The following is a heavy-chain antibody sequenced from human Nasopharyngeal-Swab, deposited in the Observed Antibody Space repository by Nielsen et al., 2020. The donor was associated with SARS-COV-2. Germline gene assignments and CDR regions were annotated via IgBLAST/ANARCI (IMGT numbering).Heavy chain of an antibody. CDR2: MKPNGFN. CDR3: AGHPADFDF. Sequence: SETLSLTCDVSGASISDYHWSWIRQPPGKGLEWIGEMKPNGFNNFNPSLKSRVTISIDKSKNQFILKLNSVAAADTAVYYCAGHPADFDFWGQGTLVIVSS. J-gene: IGHJ4*02. V-gene: IGHV4-34*01. CDR1: GASISDYH. D-gene: IGHD6-13*01.